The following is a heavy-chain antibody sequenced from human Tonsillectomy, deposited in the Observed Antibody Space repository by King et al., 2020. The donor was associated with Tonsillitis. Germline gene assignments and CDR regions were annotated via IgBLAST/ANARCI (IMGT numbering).Heavy chain of an antibody. D-gene: IGHD1-26*01. Sequence: HVQLVESGGGVVQPGGSLRLSCAASGFTFSSYGMHWVRQAPGKGLEWVAFIRYDGNHKYYADSVKGRFTISRDNSKNTLYLQMNSLRAEDTAVYSCAKDVGSGGMDVWGQGTTVTVSS. V-gene: IGHV3-30*02. CDR1: GFTFSSYG. CDR2: IRYDGNHK. CDR3: AKDVGSGGMDV. J-gene: IGHJ6*02.